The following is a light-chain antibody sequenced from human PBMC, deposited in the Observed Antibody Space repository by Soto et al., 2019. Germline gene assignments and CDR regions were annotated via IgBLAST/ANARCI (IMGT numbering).Light chain of an antibody. CDR3: MQALQTPYT. J-gene: IGKJ2*01. Sequence: EIVMTQSPPSLTVTPGEPASISCRSSQRLLHSNGHTFLDWYLQKPGQSPQLLIDLGSNRASGVPDRVSGIEAGTDFTLKISRVEAADVGVYYCMQALQTPYTFGQGTKLEIK. V-gene: IGKV2-28*01. CDR2: LGS. CDR1: QRLLHSNGHTF.